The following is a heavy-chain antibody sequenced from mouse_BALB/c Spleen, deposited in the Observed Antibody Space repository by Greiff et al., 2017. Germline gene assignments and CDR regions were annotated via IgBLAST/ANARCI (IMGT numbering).Heavy chain of an antibody. Sequence: VQLQQSGPELVKPGASVKISCKASGYSFTGYYMHWVKQSHVKSLEWIGRINPYNGATSYEQNFKDKASLTVDKTSSTAYMELHSLTSEDSAVYYCARGGNYGAMDYWGQGTSVTVAS. CDR2: INPYNGAT. V-gene: IGHV1-31*01. D-gene: IGHD2-1*01. J-gene: IGHJ4*01. CDR1: GYSFTGYY. CDR3: ARGGNYGAMDY.